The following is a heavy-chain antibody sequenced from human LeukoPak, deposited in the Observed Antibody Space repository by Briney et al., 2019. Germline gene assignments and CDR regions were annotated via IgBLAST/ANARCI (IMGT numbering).Heavy chain of an antibody. CDR1: GGSISSGGCY. V-gene: IGHV4-30-2*01. Sequence: SETLSLTCTVSGGSISSGGCYWSWIRQPPGKGLEWIGYIYHSGSTYYNPSLKSRVTISVDTSKNQFSLKLSSVTAADTAVYYCARDQGDYDSSVPVIWGQGTMVTVSS. J-gene: IGHJ3*02. D-gene: IGHD3-22*01. CDR2: IYHSGST. CDR3: ARDQGDYDSSVPVI.